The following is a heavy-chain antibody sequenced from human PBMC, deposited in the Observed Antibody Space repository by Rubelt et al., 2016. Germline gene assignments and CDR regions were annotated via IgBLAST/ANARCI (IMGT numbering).Heavy chain of an antibody. J-gene: IGHJ6*02. CDR1: RFTFSSYA. Sequence: EVPLVESGGGLVQPGGSLRLSCAASRFTFSSYAMNWVRQAPGKGLEWVSSIRGSDGGTYYADTVKGRLTNSSGNAKNTLYLQMNSLRAEDTATYYCVRGGVDVWGQGTTVTVSS. CDR2: IRGSDGGT. CDR3: VRGGVDV. V-gene: IGHV3-23*04.